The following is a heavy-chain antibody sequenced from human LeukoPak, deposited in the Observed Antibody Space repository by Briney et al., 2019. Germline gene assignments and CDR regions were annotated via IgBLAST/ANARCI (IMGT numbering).Heavy chain of an antibody. V-gene: IGHV4-59*08. CDR1: GGSISSYY. D-gene: IGHD5-12*01. Sequence: PSETLSLTCTVSGGSISSYYWSWIRQPPGKGLEWIGYIYCSGSTNYNPSLKSRVTISVDTSKNQFSLKLSSVTAADTAVYYCARLRRLRGQWLRPTGYYYYGMDVWGQGTTVTVSS. CDR2: IYCSGST. CDR3: ARLRRLRGQWLRPTGYYYYGMDV. J-gene: IGHJ6*02.